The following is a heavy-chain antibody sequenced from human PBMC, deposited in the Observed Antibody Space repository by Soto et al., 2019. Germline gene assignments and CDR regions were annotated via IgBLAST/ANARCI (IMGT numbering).Heavy chain of an antibody. CDR1: GFTFGSYG. CDR3: AKEMTTNPFEY. J-gene: IGHJ4*02. D-gene: IGHD4-17*01. V-gene: IGHV3-30*02. Sequence: PGGSLRLSCVASGFTFGSYGMHWVRQAPGKGLEWVAYILYNGTIKSYGDSVKGRFIISRDNTKSTMYLQMNSLRAEDTATYHCAKEMTTNPFEYWGQGDLVAVSS. CDR2: ILYNGTIK.